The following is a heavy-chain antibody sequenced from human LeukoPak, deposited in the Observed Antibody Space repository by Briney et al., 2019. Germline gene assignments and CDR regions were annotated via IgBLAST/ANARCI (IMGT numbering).Heavy chain of an antibody. D-gene: IGHD1-26*01. J-gene: IGHJ4*02. CDR1: GGSISSYY. V-gene: IGHV4-59*08. CDR3: ARHSGTSPHYFDY. Sequence: PSETLSLTCTVSGGSISSYYWSWLRQPPGKGLEWIGFIYYSGSTHYKSSLKSRVTISVDTSRNQFSLRLSSVTAADTAVYYCARHSGTSPHYFDYWGQGTLVTVSS. CDR2: IYYSGST.